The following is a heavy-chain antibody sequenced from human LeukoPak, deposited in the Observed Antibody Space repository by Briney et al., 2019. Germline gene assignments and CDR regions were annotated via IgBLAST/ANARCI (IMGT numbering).Heavy chain of an antibody. D-gene: IGHD5-18*01. CDR1: GYSFTSYW. CDR2: IYPGDSDT. CDR3: ARHPLSYTAMVRGFDY. J-gene: IGHJ4*02. Sequence: GESLKISCKGSGYSFTSYWIGWVRQMPGKGLEWMGIIYPGDSDTRYSPSFQGQVTISADKTISTAYLQWSSLKASDTAMYYCARHPLSYTAMVRGFDYWGQGTLVTVSS. V-gene: IGHV5-51*01.